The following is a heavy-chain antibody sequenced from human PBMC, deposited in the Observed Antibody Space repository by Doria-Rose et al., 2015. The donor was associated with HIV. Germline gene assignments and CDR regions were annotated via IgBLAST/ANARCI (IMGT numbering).Heavy chain of an antibody. CDR2: IFSDDER. J-gene: IGHJ4*02. D-gene: IGHD6-13*01. CDR3: ARIKSSRWYHKYYFDF. Sequence: QVTLKESGPVLVKPTETLTLTCTVSGVSLSSPGMGVSWIRQPPGKALEWLANIFSDDERSYKTSLKSRLNVSMVTSKSQVVLTMTDMDPVDTATYYCARIKSSRWYHKYYFDFWGQGTLVIVSA. V-gene: IGHV2-26*01. CDR1: GVSLSSPGMG.